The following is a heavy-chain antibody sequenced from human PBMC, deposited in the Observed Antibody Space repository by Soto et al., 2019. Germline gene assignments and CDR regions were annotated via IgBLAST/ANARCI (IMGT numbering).Heavy chain of an antibody. Sequence: QVQLVQSGAEVKKPGASVKVSCKASGYTFTSYDINWVRQATGQGLEWMGWMNSNSGNTGYAQKFQGRVTMTRNTYISTAYMELSSLRAEDTAVYYCARGGYCSGGSCYYYYYGMDVWVQGTTVTVSS. CDR1: GYTFTSYD. CDR3: ARGGYCSGGSCYYYYYGMDV. D-gene: IGHD2-15*01. V-gene: IGHV1-8*01. CDR2: MNSNSGNT. J-gene: IGHJ6*02.